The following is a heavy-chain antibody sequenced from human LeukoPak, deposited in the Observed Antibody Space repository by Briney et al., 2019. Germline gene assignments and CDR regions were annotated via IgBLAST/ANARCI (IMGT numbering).Heavy chain of an antibody. J-gene: IGHJ4*02. CDR2: ISGSGTNT. Sequence: SGGSLRLSCAASGFTFSSYTMNWVRQAPGRGLEWVSGISGSGTNTYYADSVKGRFTISRDNSKNTLYLQMNSLRAEDTALYYCAKVPGSIAVAGTRYFDYWGQGTLVTVSS. D-gene: IGHD6-19*01. CDR3: AKVPGSIAVAGTRYFDY. CDR1: GFTFSSYT. V-gene: IGHV3-23*01.